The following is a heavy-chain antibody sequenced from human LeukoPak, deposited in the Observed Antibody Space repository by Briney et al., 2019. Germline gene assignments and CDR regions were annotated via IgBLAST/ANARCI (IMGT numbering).Heavy chain of an antibody. V-gene: IGHV1-69*04. D-gene: IGHD1-14*01. CDR3: VRDFVTGTGG. J-gene: IGHJ4*02. CDR2: IIPILGIA. CDR1: GGTFSSYA. Sequence: GASVKVSCKASGGTFSSYAISWVRQAPGQGLEWMGRIIPILGIANYAQKFQGRVTVTADKSTSTAYMELSSLRSEDTAVYYCVRDFVTGTGGWGQGTLVTVSS.